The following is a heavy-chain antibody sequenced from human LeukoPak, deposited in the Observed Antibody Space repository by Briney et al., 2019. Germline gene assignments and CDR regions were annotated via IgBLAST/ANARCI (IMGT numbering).Heavy chain of an antibody. CDR2: ISGSGGST. J-gene: IGHJ4*02. D-gene: IGHD3-16*01. CDR1: GFTFGSYA. CDR3: ARLYYDYVWGSLYYFDY. Sequence: GGSLRLSCAASGFTFGSYAMSWVRQAPGKGLEWVSAISGSGGSTYYADSVKGRFTISRDNSKNTLYLQMNSLRAEDTAVYYCARLYYDYVWGSLYYFDYWGQGTLVTVSS. V-gene: IGHV3-23*01.